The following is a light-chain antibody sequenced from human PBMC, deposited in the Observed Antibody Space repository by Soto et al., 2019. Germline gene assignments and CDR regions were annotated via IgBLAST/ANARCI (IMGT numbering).Light chain of an antibody. CDR1: TGTVTSGHY. CDR2: DIN. Sequence: QAGVTQEPSLTVSPGGTVTLTCGSSTGTVTSGHYPYWFQLKPGKAPRTLLYDINNKHSWTPARFSGSLLGGKAALTLSGAQPEDEADYYCLLSYSGPSIFGGGTQLTVL. CDR3: LLSYSGPSI. V-gene: IGLV7-46*01. J-gene: IGLJ7*01.